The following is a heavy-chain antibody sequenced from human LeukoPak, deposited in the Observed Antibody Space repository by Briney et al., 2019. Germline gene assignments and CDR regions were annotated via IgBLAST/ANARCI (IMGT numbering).Heavy chain of an antibody. CDR1: GGSISNYY. CDR2: IYYSGST. J-gene: IGHJ4*02. V-gene: IGHV4-59*08. Sequence: SSETLSLTCTVSGGSISNYYWSWIRQPPGKGLEWIGYIYYSGSTNYNPSLKSRVTISVDTSKNQFSLKLSSVTAADTAVYYCARHTVATNNFDYWGQGTLVTVSS. CDR3: ARHTVATNNFDY. D-gene: IGHD5-12*01.